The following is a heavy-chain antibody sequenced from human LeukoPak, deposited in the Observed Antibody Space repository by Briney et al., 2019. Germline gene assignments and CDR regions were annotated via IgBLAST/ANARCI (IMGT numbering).Heavy chain of an antibody. Sequence: GRSLRLSCSASGFTFSSYWMHWVRHAPGKGLVWVSRINSDGSSTSYADSVKGRFTISRDNAKNTLYLQMNSLRAEDTAVYYCARGGAAMAYYWGQGTLVTVSS. V-gene: IGHV3-74*01. D-gene: IGHD5-18*01. CDR2: INSDGSST. CDR3: ARGGAAMAYY. CDR1: GFTFSSYW. J-gene: IGHJ4*02.